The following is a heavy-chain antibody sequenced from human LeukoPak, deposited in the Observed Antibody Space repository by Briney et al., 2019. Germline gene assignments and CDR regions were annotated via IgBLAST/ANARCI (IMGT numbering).Heavy chain of an antibody. V-gene: IGHV3-33*08. D-gene: IGHD3-9*01. CDR3: ARGARYFDWLLPDYYFDY. CDR2: IWYDGSNK. Sequence: PGGSLRLSCAASGFTFSSYGMHWVRQAPGKGLEWVAVIWYDGSNKYYADSVRGRFTISRDNSKNTLYLQMNSLRAEDTAVYYCARGARYFDWLLPDYYFDYWGQGTLVTVSS. J-gene: IGHJ4*02. CDR1: GFTFSSYG.